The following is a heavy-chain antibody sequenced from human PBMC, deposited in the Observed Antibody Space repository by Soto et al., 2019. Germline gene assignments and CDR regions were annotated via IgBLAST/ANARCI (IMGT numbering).Heavy chain of an antibody. D-gene: IGHD2-2*01. CDR1: GGSISSYY. J-gene: IGHJ4*02. Sequence: SETLSLTCTVSGGSISSYYWSWIRQPPGKGLEWIGYIYYSGSTNYNPSLKSRVTISVDTSKNQFSLKLSSVTAADTAVYYSARGGFCSSTSCYGSGDPFDYWGQGTLVTVSS. V-gene: IGHV4-59*01. CDR3: ARGGFCSSTSCYGSGDPFDY. CDR2: IYYSGST.